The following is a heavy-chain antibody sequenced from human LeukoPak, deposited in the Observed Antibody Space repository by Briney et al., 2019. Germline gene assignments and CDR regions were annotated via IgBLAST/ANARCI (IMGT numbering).Heavy chain of an antibody. V-gene: IGHV4-34*01. CDR3: ARGYDYVWGAGERDWFDP. D-gene: IGHD3-16*01. Sequence: SETLSLTCAVYGGSFSGYYWSWIRQPPGKGLEWIGEINHSGSTNYNPSLKSRVTISVDTSKNQFSLKLSSVTAADTAVYYCARGYDYVWGAGERDWFDPRGQGTLVTVSS. J-gene: IGHJ5*02. CDR2: INHSGST. CDR1: GGSFSGYY.